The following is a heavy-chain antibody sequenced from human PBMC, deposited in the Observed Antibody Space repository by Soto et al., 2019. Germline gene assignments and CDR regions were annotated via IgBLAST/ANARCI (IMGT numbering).Heavy chain of an antibody. D-gene: IGHD3-3*01. CDR3: SLRSSPSGVFDY. CDR1: GFSLSTSGVG. CDR2: IYWDGDE. J-gene: IGHJ4*02. V-gene: IGHV2-5*02. Sequence: QITLKESGPTLVKPTQTLTLTCTFSGFSLSTSGVGVGWIRQPPGKALEWLALIYWDGDERYSPSLRTRLTITKDTSQSQVVLTMTNMDPVDTATYYCSLRSSPSGVFDYWGQGTLVTVSS.